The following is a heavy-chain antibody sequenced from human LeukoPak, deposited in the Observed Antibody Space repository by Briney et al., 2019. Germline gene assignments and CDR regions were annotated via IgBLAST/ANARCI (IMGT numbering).Heavy chain of an antibody. CDR3: AKDREYCSSTICYHLDP. V-gene: IGHV3-30*18. Sequence: GRSLRLSCAASGFTFSSYGMHWVRQAPGKGLEWVAVISYDGSNKYYADSVKGRFTISRDNSKNTLYLQMNSLRAEDTAVYYCAKDREYCSSTICYHLDPWGQGTLVTVSS. J-gene: IGHJ5*02. D-gene: IGHD2-2*01. CDR1: GFTFSSYG. CDR2: ISYDGSNK.